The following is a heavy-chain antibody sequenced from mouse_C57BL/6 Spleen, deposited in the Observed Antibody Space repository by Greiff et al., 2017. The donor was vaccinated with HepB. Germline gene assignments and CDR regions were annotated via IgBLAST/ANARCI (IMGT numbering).Heavy chain of an antibody. CDR1: GYTFTSYG. J-gene: IGHJ4*01. Sequence: QVQLKESGAELARPGASVKLSCKASGYTFTSYGISWVKQRTGQGLEWIGEIYPRSGNTYYNEKFKGKATLTADKSSSTAYMELRSLTSEDSAVYFCASRATVVGDYAMDYWGQGTSVTVSS. V-gene: IGHV1-81*01. CDR3: ASRATVVGDYAMDY. D-gene: IGHD1-1*01. CDR2: IYPRSGNT.